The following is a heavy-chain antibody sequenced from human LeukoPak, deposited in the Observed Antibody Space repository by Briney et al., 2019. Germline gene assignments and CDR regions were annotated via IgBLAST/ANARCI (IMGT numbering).Heavy chain of an antibody. CDR2: INPSGGST. CDR1: GYTFTSYY. J-gene: IGHJ5*02. CDR3: ARDSVGVVAAP. D-gene: IGHD2-15*01. Sequence: RASVKVSCMASGYTFTSYYMHWVRQAPGQGLEWMGIINPSGGSTSYAQKFQGRVTMTRDTSTSTVYMELSSLRSEDTAVYYCARDSVGVVAAPWGQRTLVTVSS. V-gene: IGHV1-46*01.